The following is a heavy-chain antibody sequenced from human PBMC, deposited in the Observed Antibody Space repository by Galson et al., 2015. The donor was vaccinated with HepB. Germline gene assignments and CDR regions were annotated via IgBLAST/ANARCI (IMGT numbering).Heavy chain of an antibody. CDR1: GYTFTSYG. V-gene: IGHV1-18*01. Sequence: SVKVSCKASGYTFTSYGISWVRQAPGQGLEWMGWISAYNGNTNYAQKLQGRVTMTTDTSTSTAYMELRSLRSDDTAVYYCAKPLSGYKDWLPFDYWGQGTLVTVSS. J-gene: IGHJ4*02. D-gene: IGHD3/OR15-3a*01. CDR2: ISAYNGNT. CDR3: AKPLSGYKDWLPFDY.